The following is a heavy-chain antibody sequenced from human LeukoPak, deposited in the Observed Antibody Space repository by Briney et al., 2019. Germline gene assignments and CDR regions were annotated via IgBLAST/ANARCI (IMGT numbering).Heavy chain of an antibody. CDR3: ARGDHYCSSTSCQFLYYFDY. CDR1: GFTFSKYW. CDR2: INQIGSEK. D-gene: IGHD2-2*01. V-gene: IGHV3-7*04. J-gene: IGHJ4*02. Sequence: GGSLRLSCAASGFTFSKYWMSWVRQAPGKGLEWVANINQIGSEKYYVDSVKGRFTISRDNAKNSLYLQMNSLRAEDTAVYYCARGDHYCSSTSCQFLYYFDYWGQGTLVTVSS.